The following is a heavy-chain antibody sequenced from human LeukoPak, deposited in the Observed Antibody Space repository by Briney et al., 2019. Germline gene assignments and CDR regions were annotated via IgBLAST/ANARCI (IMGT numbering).Heavy chain of an antibody. CDR1: GFTFTPHA. V-gene: IGHV3-33*01. CDR3: ARESGSYPPPFDY. CDR2: IWFDGSNR. D-gene: IGHD1-26*01. Sequence: PGGSLRLSCAASGFTFTPHAMHWVRQAPGMGLEWVAFIWFDGSNRYYADFVKGRFTISRDNAKNTLYLQMNSLRAEDTAVYYCARESGSYPPPFDYWGQGTLVTVSS. J-gene: IGHJ4*02.